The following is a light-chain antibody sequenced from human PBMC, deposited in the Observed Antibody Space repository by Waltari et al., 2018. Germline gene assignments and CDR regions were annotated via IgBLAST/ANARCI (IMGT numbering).Light chain of an antibody. CDR2: KNN. CDR3: AAWDDNLTGPL. CDR1: SSNIGGNF. V-gene: IGLV1-47*01. Sequence: SVLTQPPSASGTPGQTVTIPCSGSSSNIGGNFVYWYQQLPGMAPQPLIYKNNQRPSGVPDRFPGAKSGTSASLAISGLRSDDEAEYYCAAWDDNLTGPLFGGGTKVTVL. J-gene: IGLJ3*02.